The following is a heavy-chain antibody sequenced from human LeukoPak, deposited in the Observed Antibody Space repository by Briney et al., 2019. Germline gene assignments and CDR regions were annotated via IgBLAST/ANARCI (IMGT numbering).Heavy chain of an antibody. J-gene: IGHJ4*02. V-gene: IGHV3-21*04. D-gene: IGHD5-18*01. CDR1: GFTFSSYS. CDR3: AKDNSYDTY. Sequence: GGSLRLSCAASGFTFSSYSMNWVRQAPGKGLEWVSSISSSSSYIYYADSVKGRFTISRDNSKNTPYLQMNSLRAEDTAVYYCAKDNSYDTYWGQGTLVTVSS. CDR2: ISSSSSYI.